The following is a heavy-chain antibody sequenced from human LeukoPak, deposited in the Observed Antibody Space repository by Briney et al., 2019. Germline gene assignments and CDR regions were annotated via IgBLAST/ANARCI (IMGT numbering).Heavy chain of an antibody. J-gene: IGHJ4*02. Sequence: GGSLRLSCVASGFTFSEFWMSWVRQAPGKGPEWLASIKEDGSKKYYVDSVKGRFTISRDNAKNSVFLQMNSLRNEDTAVYYCIRDAMTAFWGQGTLVTVSS. CDR1: GFTFSEFW. CDR2: IKEDGSKK. CDR3: IRDAMTAF. V-gene: IGHV3-7*01.